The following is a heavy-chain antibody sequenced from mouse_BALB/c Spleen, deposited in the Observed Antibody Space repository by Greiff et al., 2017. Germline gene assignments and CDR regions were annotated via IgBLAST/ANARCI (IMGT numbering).Heavy chain of an antibody. CDR1: GYAFTNYL. CDR3: ARLDYGSSYDY. V-gene: IGHV1-54*01. CDR2: INPGSGGT. D-gene: IGHD1-1*01. J-gene: IGHJ2*01. Sequence: VQLQQSGAELVRPGTSVKVSCKASGYAFTNYLIEWVKQRPGQGLEWIGVINPGSGGTNYNEKFKGKATLTADKSSSTAYMQLSSLTSDDSAVYFCARLDYGSSYDYWGQGTTLTVSS.